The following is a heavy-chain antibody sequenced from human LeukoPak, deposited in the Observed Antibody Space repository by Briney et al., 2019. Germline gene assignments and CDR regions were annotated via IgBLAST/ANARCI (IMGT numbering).Heavy chain of an antibody. D-gene: IGHD3-10*01. CDR1: GGSFSGYY. J-gene: IGHJ4*02. CDR2: INHSGST. Sequence: SETLSLTCAVYGGSFSGYYWSWIRRPPGKGLEWIGEINHSGSTNYNPSLKSRVTISVDTSKNQFSLKLSSVTAADTAAYYCARGGILATRNYYGSGSYYSPYFDYWGQGTLVTVSS. CDR3: ARGGILATRNYYGSGSYYSPYFDY. V-gene: IGHV4-34*01.